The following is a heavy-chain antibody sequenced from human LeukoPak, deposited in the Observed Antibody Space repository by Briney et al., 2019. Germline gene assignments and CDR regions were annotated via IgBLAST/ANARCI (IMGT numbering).Heavy chain of an antibody. J-gene: IGHJ4*02. CDR3: AKVSYKMVRGAYFDY. CDR1: GFTFSSYE. Sequence: GGSLRLSCAASGFTFSSYEMNWVRQAPGKGLEWVSSISGSGDSTYYADSVKGRFTISRDNSKNTLYLQMNSLRAEDTAVYYCAKVSYKMVRGAYFDYWGQGTLVTVSS. D-gene: IGHD3-10*01. V-gene: IGHV3-23*01. CDR2: ISGSGDST.